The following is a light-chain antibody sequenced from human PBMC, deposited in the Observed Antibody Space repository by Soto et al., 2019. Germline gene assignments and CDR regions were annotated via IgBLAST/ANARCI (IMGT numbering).Light chain of an antibody. CDR2: AVN. CDR3: CSYVGSSILM. CDR1: SSAVGLYNL. V-gene: IGLV2-23*02. Sequence: QSVLTQPASVSGSPGQSITISCTGTSSAVGLYNLVSWYQQLPGKAPKLIIYAVNERPSGISDRFSGSKSGNTASLTISGLQDEDEADYYCCSYVGSSILMFGGGTKVTVL. J-gene: IGLJ3*02.